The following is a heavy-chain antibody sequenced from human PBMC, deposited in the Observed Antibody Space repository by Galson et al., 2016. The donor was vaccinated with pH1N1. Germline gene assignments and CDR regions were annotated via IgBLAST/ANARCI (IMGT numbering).Heavy chain of an antibody. CDR1: GGSISSSSYY. CDR2: IYYSGST. J-gene: IGHJ4*02. Sequence: SETLSLTCTVSGGSISSSSYYWGWIRQPPGKGLEWIGSIYYSGSTYYNPSLKSRVTISVDTSKNQFSLKMSSVTAADTAVYYCARRGIGEFLYYFDSWGQGTLVTVSS. CDR3: ARRGIGEFLYYFDS. V-gene: IGHV4-39*01. D-gene: IGHD3-10*01.